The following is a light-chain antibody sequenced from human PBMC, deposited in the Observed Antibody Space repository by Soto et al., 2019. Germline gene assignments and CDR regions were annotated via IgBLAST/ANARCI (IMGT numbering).Light chain of an antibody. CDR3: QQTFHSPRT. CDR1: RSVISNF. V-gene: IGKV3-20*01. J-gene: IGKJ2*01. CDR2: DSS. Sequence: EIVLMQSPDTLSLSPGETASLSCWASRSVISNFLAWYQQRRGQPPRLLIYDSSKRATGIPARFTGSGSGTAFTLTISRVEPGDSAVYYCQQTFHSPRTFGQGTSLEIK.